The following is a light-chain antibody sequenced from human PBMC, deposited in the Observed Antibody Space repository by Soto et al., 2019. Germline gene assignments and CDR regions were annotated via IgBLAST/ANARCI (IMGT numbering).Light chain of an antibody. J-gene: IGLJ2*01. CDR3: AAWDGSLKGVV. CDR1: NSNIGDHT. V-gene: IGLV1-44*01. Sequence: QTVVTQPPSASATPGQRVTISCSGSNSNIGDHTVNWYQQVPGTAPKVVIYSSNLRPSGVPDRFSGSKSGTSASLAISGLRSEDEADYYCAAWDGSLKGVVFGGGTKLTVL. CDR2: SSN.